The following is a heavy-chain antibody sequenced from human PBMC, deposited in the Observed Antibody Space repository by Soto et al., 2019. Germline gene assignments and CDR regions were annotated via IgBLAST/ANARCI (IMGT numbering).Heavy chain of an antibody. D-gene: IGHD3-10*01. CDR1: GGSMSEYF. J-gene: IGHJ4*02. CDR2: IYYLGST. V-gene: IGHV4-59*01. CDR3: ERDGYDGSGSPYPAY. Sequence: PSETLSPTCSVSGGSMSEYFWSWIRQSSGKGLEWIGYIYYLGSTDYNPSLKSRVTISVDTPKRQFSLRLTSVTAADTAVYYCERDGYDGSGSPYPAYWGPGTQVTVSS.